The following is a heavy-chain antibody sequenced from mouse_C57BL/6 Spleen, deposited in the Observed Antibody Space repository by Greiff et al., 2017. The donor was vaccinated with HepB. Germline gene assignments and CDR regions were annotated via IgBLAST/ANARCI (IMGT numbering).Heavy chain of an antibody. J-gene: IGHJ4*01. V-gene: IGHV1-4*01. CDR2: INPSSGYT. CDR3: ARRITTVVEDYAMDY. CDR1: GYTFTSYT. Sequence: QVQLQQSGAELARPGASVKMSCKASGYTFTSYTMHWVKQRPGQGLEWIGYINPSSGYTKYNQKFKDKATLTADKSSSTAYMQLSSLTSEDSAVYYCARRITTVVEDYAMDYWGQGTSVTVSS. D-gene: IGHD1-1*01.